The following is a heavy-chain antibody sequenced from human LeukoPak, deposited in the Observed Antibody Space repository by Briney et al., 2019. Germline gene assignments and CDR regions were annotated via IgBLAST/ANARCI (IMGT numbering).Heavy chain of an antibody. CDR3: AKDRGSGWYAAYYYGMDV. CDR2: ISYGGSNK. J-gene: IGHJ6*02. CDR1: GFTFSSYG. V-gene: IGHV3-30*18. Sequence: GGSLRLSCAASGFTFSSYGMHWVRQAPGKGLEGVAFISYGGSNKYYADSVKGRFTISRDNSKNTLYLQMNSLRAEDTAVYYCAKDRGSGWYAAYYYGMDVWGQGTTVTVSS. D-gene: IGHD6-19*01.